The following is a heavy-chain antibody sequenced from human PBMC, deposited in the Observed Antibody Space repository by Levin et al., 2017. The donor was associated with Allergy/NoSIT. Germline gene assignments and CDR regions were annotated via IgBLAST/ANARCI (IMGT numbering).Heavy chain of an antibody. J-gene: IGHJ4*02. CDR2: INAGNGNT. D-gene: IGHD6-19*01. CDR3: ARSSSGWFPTFDY. Sequence: GASVKVSCKASGYTFTSYAMHWVRQAPGQRLEWMGWINAGNGNTKYSQKFQGRVTITRDTSASTAYMELSSLRSEDTAVYYCARSSSGWFPTFDYWGQGTLVTVSS. V-gene: IGHV1-3*01. CDR1: GYTFTSYA.